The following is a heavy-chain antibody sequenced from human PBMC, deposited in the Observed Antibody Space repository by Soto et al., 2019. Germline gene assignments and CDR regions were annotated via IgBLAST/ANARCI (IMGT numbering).Heavy chain of an antibody. CDR2: IYPGDSDT. V-gene: IGHV5-51*01. J-gene: IGHJ6*02. Sequence: PGESLKISCKGSGFSFTSYGIGWVRQMPGKGLEWMGIIYPGDSDTRYSPSFQGQVTISADKSISTAYLQWSSLKASDTAMYYCARRGGSGSRTMDVWGQGITVTVYS. CDR1: GFSFTSYG. D-gene: IGHD3-10*01. CDR3: ARRGGSGSRTMDV.